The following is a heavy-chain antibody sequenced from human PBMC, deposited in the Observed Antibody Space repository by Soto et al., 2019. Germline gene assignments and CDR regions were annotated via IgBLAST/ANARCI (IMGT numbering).Heavy chain of an antibody. J-gene: IGHJ5*02. Sequence: ASVKVSCKASGYTFTSYGSSWVRQAPGQGLEWMGWISTYNGNTNYAQKLQGRVTMTTDTSTSTAYMELRSLRSDDTAVYYCARATTVSGWFDPWGQGTLVTVSS. CDR1: GYTFTSYG. D-gene: IGHD4-4*01. CDR3: ARATTVSGWFDP. CDR2: ISTYNGNT. V-gene: IGHV1-18*01.